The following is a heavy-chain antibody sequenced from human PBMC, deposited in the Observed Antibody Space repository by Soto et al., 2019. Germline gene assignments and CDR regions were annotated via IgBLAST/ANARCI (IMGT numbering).Heavy chain of an antibody. D-gene: IGHD3-10*01. CDR1: GFTCSSYG. Sequence: PVGSLRHSCAASGFTCSSYGMHWVRQAPGKGLEWVAVISYDGSNKYYADSVKGRFTISRDNSKNTLYLQMNSLRAEDTAVYYCAKDIAGSGISADPWGQGTLVTVSS. V-gene: IGHV3-30*18. CDR3: AKDIAGSGISADP. J-gene: IGHJ5*02. CDR2: ISYDGSNK.